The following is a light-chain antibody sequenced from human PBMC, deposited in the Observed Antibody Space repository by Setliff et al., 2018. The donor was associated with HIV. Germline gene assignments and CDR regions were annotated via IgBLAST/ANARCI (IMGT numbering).Light chain of an antibody. CDR3: SSYAITNTLP. J-gene: IGLJ1*01. V-gene: IGLV2-14*01. CDR1: SSGVGGYSH. Sequence: QSVLTQPASVSGSPGQSITISCTGTSSGVGGYSHVSWYQQHPGKAPKLIIYEVRNRPSGVSNRFSGSKSGNTASLTISGLRAEDEADYYCSSYAITNTLPFGTGTKVTVL. CDR2: EVR.